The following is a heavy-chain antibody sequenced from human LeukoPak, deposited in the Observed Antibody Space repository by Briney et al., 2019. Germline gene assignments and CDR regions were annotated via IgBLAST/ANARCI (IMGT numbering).Heavy chain of an antibody. CDR1: GGSISGDR. CDR3: ARTVVPDLEGAFDI. Sequence: PSQTLSLTCTLSGGSISGDRWSWSSQPAGAGLEGIGRIYTSGTTDYHPPLRSPITLSVQTSQHQFSLKVTYVSAADTAVYYCARTVVPDLEGAFDIWGQGTMVTVFS. CDR2: IYTSGTT. V-gene: IGHV4-4*07. J-gene: IGHJ3*02. D-gene: IGHD1-14*01.